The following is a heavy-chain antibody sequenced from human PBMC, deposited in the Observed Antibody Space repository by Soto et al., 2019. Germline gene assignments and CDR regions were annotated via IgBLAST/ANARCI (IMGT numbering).Heavy chain of an antibody. CDR3: ARTNYDFWSGYRDPEYYFDY. J-gene: IGHJ4*02. Sequence: ASVKVSCKASGYTFTGYYMHWVRQAPGPGLEWMGWINPNSGGTNYAQKFQGRVTMTRDTSISTAYMELSRLRSDDTAVYYCARTNYDFWSGYRDPEYYFDYWGQGTLVTVSS. CDR1: GYTFTGYY. D-gene: IGHD3-3*01. CDR2: INPNSGGT. V-gene: IGHV1-2*02.